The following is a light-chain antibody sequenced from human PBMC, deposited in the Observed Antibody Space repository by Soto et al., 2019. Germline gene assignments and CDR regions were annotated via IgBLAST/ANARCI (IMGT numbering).Light chain of an antibody. Sequence: EIVMTQSPATLSVSPGERATLSCRASQSVSSNLAWYQQKPGQAPRLLIYGASTRATGIPARFSGSGSGTEVTLTISSLQSEDFALYYCQHYNNWPPWTFGQGTKVEIK. V-gene: IGKV3-15*01. CDR2: GAS. CDR3: QHYNNWPPWT. CDR1: QSVSSN. J-gene: IGKJ1*01.